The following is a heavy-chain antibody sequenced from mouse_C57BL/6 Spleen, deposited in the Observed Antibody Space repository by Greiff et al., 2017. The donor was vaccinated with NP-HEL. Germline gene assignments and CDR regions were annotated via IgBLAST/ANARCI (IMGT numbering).Heavy chain of an antibody. CDR3: TEGLGYYFDY. V-gene: IGHV1-15*01. Sequence: QVQLKQSGAELVRPGASVTLSCKASGYTFTDYEMHWVKQTPVHGLEWIGAIDPETGGTAYNQKFKGKAILTADKSSSTAYMELRSLASEDSAVCYCTEGLGYYFDYWGQGTTLTVSS. CDR1: GYTFTDYE. CDR2: IDPETGGT. D-gene: IGHD4-1*01. J-gene: IGHJ2*01.